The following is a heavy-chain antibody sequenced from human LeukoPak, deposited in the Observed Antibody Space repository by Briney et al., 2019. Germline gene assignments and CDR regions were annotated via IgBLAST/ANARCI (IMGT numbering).Heavy chain of an antibody. CDR3: ARSWELLPFDY. V-gene: IGHV4-34*01. D-gene: IGHD1-26*01. CDR1: GGSFSGYY. Sequence: TSETLSLTCAVYGGSFSGYYWSWIRQPPGKGLEWSGEINHSGSTNYNPSLKSRVTISVDTSKSQYSLKLSSVTAADTAVYYCARSWELLPFDYWGQGTLVTVSS. CDR2: INHSGST. J-gene: IGHJ4*02.